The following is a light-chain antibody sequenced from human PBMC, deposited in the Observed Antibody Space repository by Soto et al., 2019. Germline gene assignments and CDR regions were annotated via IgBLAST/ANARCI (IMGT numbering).Light chain of an antibody. CDR3: QQYGSSHLIT. J-gene: IGKJ5*01. CDR1: QSVGSN. V-gene: IGKV3-15*01. CDR2: AAS. Sequence: EILMTQSPSTLSVSPGERATLSCGASQSVGSNLAWYQQKPGQAPRLLIYAASTRATGFPARFSGSGSGTDFTLTISRLEPEDFAVYYCQQYGSSHLITFGQGTRLEIK.